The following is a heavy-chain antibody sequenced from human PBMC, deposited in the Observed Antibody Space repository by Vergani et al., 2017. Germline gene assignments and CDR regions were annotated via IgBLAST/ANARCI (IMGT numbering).Heavy chain of an antibody. CDR3: ARTESFILRYFHWAL. J-gene: IGHJ4*02. D-gene: IGHD3-9*01. V-gene: IGHV4-39*01. CDR1: GGSITSSSYY. CDR2: IYHSGGA. Sequence: QAQLQQWGAGLLKPSETLSLTCTVSGGSITSSSYYWGWIRQPPGKGLEWIGNIYHSGGAYYNPSLKGRVTISVDTSKNQFSLEVTSVTAADTAIYFCARTESFILRYFHWALWGQGTLVTVSS.